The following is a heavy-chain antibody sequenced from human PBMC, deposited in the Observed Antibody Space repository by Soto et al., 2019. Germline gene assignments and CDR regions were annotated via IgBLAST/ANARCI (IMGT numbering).Heavy chain of an antibody. CDR3: VEGWNDF. CDR2: IKSTKDVGAR. CDR1: GFMFSSAW. V-gene: IGHV3-15*01. Sequence: EVQVVESGGDLVEPGGSLRLSCVTSGFMFSSAWMSWVRQAPGKGLEWVARIKSTKDVGARDYAAPVNGRFSISRDDSKSTVYLQMNSLRAEDTALYYCVEGWNDFWGQGTLVTVSS. D-gene: IGHD1-1*01. J-gene: IGHJ4*02.